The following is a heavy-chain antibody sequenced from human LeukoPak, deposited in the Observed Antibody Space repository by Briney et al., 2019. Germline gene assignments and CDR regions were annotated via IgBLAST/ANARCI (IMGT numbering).Heavy chain of an antibody. V-gene: IGHV3-48*04. CDR1: GFTFSSYS. CDR2: ISSSGSTI. CDR3: ARDRRNYDILTGGRWFDP. Sequence: GGSLRLSCAASGFTFSSYSMNWVRQAPGKGLEWVSSISSSGSTIYYADSVKGRFTISRDNAKNSLYLQMNSLRAEDTAVYYCARDRRNYDILTGGRWFDPWGQGTLVTVSS. D-gene: IGHD3-9*01. J-gene: IGHJ5*02.